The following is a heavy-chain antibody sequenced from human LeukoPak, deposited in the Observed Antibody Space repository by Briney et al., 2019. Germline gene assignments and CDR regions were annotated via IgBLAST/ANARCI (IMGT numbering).Heavy chain of an antibody. CDR3: ARGGDRRGFDY. D-gene: IGHD1-14*01. J-gene: IGHJ4*02. V-gene: IGHV4-31*03. Sequence: SETLSLTCTVSGGSISNGGYYWSWIRQHPGKGLEWIGYIYDSGTTYYNPALQSRVTISVDTSDNQFSLKLRSLTAADTAVYYCARGGDRRGFDYWGRGTLVTVSS. CDR1: GGSISNGGYY. CDR2: IYDSGTT.